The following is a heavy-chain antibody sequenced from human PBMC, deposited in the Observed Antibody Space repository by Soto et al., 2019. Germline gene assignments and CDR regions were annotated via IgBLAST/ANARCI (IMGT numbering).Heavy chain of an antibody. D-gene: IGHD2-15*01. CDR1: GGTFSSYT. Sequence: SVKVSCKATGGTFSSYTISWVRQAPGQGLEWMGRIIPILGIANYAQKLQGRVTITADKSTSTAYKELSSLRSVVTLVYYCARDQRYCSGGSCPEGGAFDIWVKETMVTVS. V-gene: IGHV1-69*04. J-gene: IGHJ3*02. CDR3: ARDQRYCSGGSCPEGGAFDI. CDR2: IIPILGIA.